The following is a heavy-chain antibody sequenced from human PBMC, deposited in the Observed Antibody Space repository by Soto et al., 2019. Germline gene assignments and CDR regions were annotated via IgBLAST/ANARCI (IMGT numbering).Heavy chain of an antibody. CDR3: AKDQGFLESIPQGGLDV. V-gene: IGHV3-23*01. J-gene: IGHJ6*02. Sequence: EVQLLESGGGLAQPGGSLRLSCEVSGFTFRKYVMTWVRQAPGKGLEWVSSLSSTGGSTYYADSVKGRFTVSRDNSKNTLFLQMNSLRAEDTAIYYCAKDQGFLESIPQGGLDVWGPGTTVAVSS. D-gene: IGHD3-3*01. CDR2: LSSTGGST. CDR1: GFTFRKYV.